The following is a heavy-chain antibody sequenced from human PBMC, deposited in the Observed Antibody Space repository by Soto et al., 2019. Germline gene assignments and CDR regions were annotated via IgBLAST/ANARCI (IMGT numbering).Heavy chain of an antibody. CDR3: ARPKTKVYSAFDT. D-gene: IGHD6-6*01. J-gene: IGHJ3*02. CDR1: GFTFTTHW. V-gene: IGHV3-74*03. CDR2: MSADGSDT. Sequence: EVQLVESGGGLVQPGGSLRLSCAASGFTFTTHWLHWVRQAPGEGVVWVSRMSADGSDTKFADSVKSRCTISRDNAKSTLYLDMNSLRAEDTGVYYCARPKTKVYSAFDTWGQGTMVTVSS.